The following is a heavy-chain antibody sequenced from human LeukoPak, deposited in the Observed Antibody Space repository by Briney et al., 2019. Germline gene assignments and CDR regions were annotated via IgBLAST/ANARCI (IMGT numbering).Heavy chain of an antibody. CDR2: INHSGST. Sequence: PSETLSLTCAVYGGSFSGYYWIWIRQPPGKGLEGIGEINHSGSTNYNPSLRSRVTISVDTSKNQFSLKLSSVTAADTAVYYCARGGPDIVVVPAAPGVRFDPWGQGTLVTVSS. J-gene: IGHJ5*02. CDR3: ARGGPDIVVVPAAPGVRFDP. V-gene: IGHV4-34*01. D-gene: IGHD2-2*01. CDR1: GGSFSGYY.